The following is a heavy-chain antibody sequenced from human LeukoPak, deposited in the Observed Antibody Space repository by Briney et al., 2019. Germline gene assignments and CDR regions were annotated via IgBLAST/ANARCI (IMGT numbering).Heavy chain of an antibody. CDR2: IYYSGTT. CDR3: AREDPQTTVPEGMDV. J-gene: IGHJ6*02. D-gene: IGHD4-17*01. CDR1: GGSISYYY. V-gene: IGHV4-59*01. Sequence: SETLSLTCTVSGGSISYYYWSWIRQSPGKGLEWIGYIYYSGTTNYNPSLTSRVPISVDTSKNQFSLQLRSVTAADTAVYYCAREDPQTTVPEGMDVWGQGTTVTVSS.